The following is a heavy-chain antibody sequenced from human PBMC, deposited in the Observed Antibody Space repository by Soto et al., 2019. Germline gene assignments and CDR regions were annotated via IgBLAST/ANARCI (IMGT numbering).Heavy chain of an antibody. Sequence: QVQLVESGGTVVQVGGSLRLSCAASGFAFHGYAMHWVRQAPGKGLEWVAVIWYDGSEKYYADSVEGRFTISRDNSKNTLYLQMNSLRVEGTAVYYCGRDLRTRAGIYWGQGTLVAVSS. V-gene: IGHV3-33*01. CDR3: GRDLRTRAGIY. J-gene: IGHJ4*02. CDR2: IWYDGSEK. D-gene: IGHD3-10*01. CDR1: GFAFHGYA.